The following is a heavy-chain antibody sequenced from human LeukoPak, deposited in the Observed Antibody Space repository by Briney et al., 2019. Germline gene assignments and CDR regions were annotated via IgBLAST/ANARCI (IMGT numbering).Heavy chain of an antibody. J-gene: IGHJ4*02. V-gene: IGHV1-69*02. CDR2: IIPILGIA. CDR3: ATLAVAGTARDY. D-gene: IGHD6-19*01. Sequence: SVKVSCKASGGTFSSYTISWVRQAPGQGLEWMGRIIPILGIANYAQKFQGRVTITADKSTSTAYMELSSLRSKDTAVYYCATLAVAGTARDYWGQGTLVTVSS. CDR1: GGTFSSYT.